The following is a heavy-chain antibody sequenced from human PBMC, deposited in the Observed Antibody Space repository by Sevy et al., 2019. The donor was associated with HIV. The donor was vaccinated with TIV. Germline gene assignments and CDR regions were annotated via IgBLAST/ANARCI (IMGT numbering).Heavy chain of an antibody. CDR1: GFTFSSYD. CDR3: AKSMGGFDAFDI. CDR2: ISGSGVST. D-gene: IGHD6-25*01. Sequence: GGSLRLSCAASGFTFSSYDMSWVRQAPGKGLEWVSVISGSGVSTYYADSVKGRFTISRDNSKNTLYLQLNSLRAEDTAVYYCAKSMGGFDAFDIWGKGTMVPSPQ. J-gene: IGHJ3*02. V-gene: IGHV3-23*01.